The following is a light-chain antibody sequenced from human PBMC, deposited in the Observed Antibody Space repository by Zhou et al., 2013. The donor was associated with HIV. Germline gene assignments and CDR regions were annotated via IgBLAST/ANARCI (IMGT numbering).Light chain of an antibody. CDR1: QSLSSSH. CDR3: QQYETSPRT. Sequence: EIVLTQSPGTLSLSPGERAALSCGASQSLSSSHLAWYQQRPGQAPRLLIYDASSRATGIPDRFSGSGSGADFTLSISRLEPEDFAVYYCQQYETSPRTFGQGTKVEIK. CDR2: DAS. V-gene: IGKV3D-20*01. J-gene: IGKJ1*01.